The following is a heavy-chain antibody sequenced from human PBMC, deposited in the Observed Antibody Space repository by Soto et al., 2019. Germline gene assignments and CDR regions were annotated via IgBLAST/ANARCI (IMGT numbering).Heavy chain of an antibody. V-gene: IGHV1-58*01. CDR1: GFIFTSSS. CDR3: AAGDSSGYYGG. D-gene: IGHD3-22*01. CDR2: ITVGTGNT. Sequence: WASVKVSCKASGFIFTSSSVQWARQARGQRLEWIGWITVGTGNTNYAQKFQERVTITRDMSTSTAYMELSNLRSEDTAIYYCAAGDSSGYYGGWGQGTLVTVSS. J-gene: IGHJ4*02.